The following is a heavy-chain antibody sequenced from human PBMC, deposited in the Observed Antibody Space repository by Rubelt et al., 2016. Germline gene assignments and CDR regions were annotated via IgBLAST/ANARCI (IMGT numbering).Heavy chain of an antibody. J-gene: IGHJ6*02. CDR3: ARDTTMVRGTRYYYYGMDV. CDR2: ISSSSSYI. V-gene: IGHV3-21*01. CDR1: S. D-gene: IGHD3-10*01. Sequence: SMNWVRQAPGKGLEWVSSISSSSSYIYYADSVKGRFTISRDNAKNSLYLQMNSLRAEDTAVYYCARDTTMVRGTRYYYYGMDVWGQGTTVTVSS.